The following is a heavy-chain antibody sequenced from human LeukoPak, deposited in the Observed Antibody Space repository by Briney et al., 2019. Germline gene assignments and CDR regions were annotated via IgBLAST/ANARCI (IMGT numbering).Heavy chain of an antibody. V-gene: IGHV2-70*11. D-gene: IGHD1-26*01. CDR3: ARMARSGSYDY. J-gene: IGHJ4*02. CDR1: GFSLRPTGMC. Sequence: SGPPLTHPSQPLTLTCTFSGFSLRPTGMCVSWIRHPPEKALEWLARVDWDDYKYYTTSLKTRLTISKDTSKNQVVLTMTNVDPVDTATYYCARMARSGSYDYWGQGTLVTVSS. CDR2: VDWDDYK.